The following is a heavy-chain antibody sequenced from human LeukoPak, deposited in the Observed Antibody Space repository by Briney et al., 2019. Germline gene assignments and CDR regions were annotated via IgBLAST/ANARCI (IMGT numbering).Heavy chain of an antibody. Sequence: SVKVSCKASGGTFNTYAISWVRQAPGQGLEWMGGILPSFGRVNYAQKFQDRVTITADESTNTAYVELSSLRSEGTAVYYCARFLRFLGDAFDVWGQGTMVTVSS. J-gene: IGHJ3*01. CDR3: ARFLRFLGDAFDV. V-gene: IGHV1-69*13. CDR2: ILPSFGRV. CDR1: GGTFNTYA. D-gene: IGHD3-3*01.